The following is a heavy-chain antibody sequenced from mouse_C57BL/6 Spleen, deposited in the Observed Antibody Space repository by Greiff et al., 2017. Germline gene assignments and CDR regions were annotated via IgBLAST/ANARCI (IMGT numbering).Heavy chain of an antibody. V-gene: IGHV1-15*01. J-gene: IGHJ4*01. D-gene: IGHD2-5*01. CDR2: IDPETGGP. CDR1: GYTFTDYE. CDR3: TREREAYYINFYAMDY. Sequence: VQLQQSGAELVRPGASVTLSCKASGYTFTDYEMHWVKQTPVHGLEWIGAIDPETGGPAYNQKFKGKAILTADKSSSTAYMELRSLTSEDSAVYYCTREREAYYINFYAMDYWGQGTSVTVSA.